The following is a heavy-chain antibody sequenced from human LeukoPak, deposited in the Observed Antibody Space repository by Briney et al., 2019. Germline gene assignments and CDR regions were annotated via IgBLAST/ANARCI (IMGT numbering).Heavy chain of an antibody. Sequence: GASVTVSCKATSRISWVRQAPGQGLEWMGWIGTYGGDTYYAQKFHGRITVTTDTSTSTVYMELRNLRSDDTAVYYCARDLWNFYDDSGYNRDFDSWGQGTLVTVSS. CDR2: IGTYGGDT. D-gene: IGHD3-22*01. CDR1: TSR. J-gene: IGHJ5*01. CDR3: ARDLWNFYDDSGYNRDFDS. V-gene: IGHV1-18*01.